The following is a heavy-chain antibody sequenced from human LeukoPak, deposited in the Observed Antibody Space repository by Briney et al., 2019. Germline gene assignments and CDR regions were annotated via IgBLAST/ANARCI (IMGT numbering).Heavy chain of an antibody. J-gene: IGHJ6*03. CDR2: IYTSGST. V-gene: IGHV4-4*09. CDR1: GGSISSYY. D-gene: IGHD3-22*01. CDR3: ARQGYDSSGYSINYYYYMDV. Sequence: PSETLSLTCTVSGGSISSYYWSWIRQPPGKGLEWIGYIYTSGSTNYNPSLKSRVTLSVDTSKNQFSLKPSSVTAADTAVYYCARQGYDSSGYSINYYYYMDVWGKGTTVTVSS.